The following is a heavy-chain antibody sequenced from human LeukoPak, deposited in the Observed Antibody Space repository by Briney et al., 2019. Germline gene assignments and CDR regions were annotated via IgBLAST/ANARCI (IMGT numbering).Heavy chain of an antibody. D-gene: IGHD1-1*01. J-gene: IGHJ4*02. CDR1: GFPFIEYS. Sequence: PGGSLRLSCTASGFPFIEYSMNWVRQVPGKGLEWISYIGIDSGNTKYADSVRGRFTISADKAKNSLYLQMNSLRVEDTAVYYCARDHNYAFDNWGQGTQVSVAS. CDR3: ARDHNYAFDN. V-gene: IGHV3-48*01. CDR2: IGIDSGNT.